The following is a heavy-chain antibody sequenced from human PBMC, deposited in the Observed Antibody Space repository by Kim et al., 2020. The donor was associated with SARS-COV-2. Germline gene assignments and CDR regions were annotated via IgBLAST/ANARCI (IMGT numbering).Heavy chain of an antibody. J-gene: IGHJ4*02. D-gene: IGHD1-26*01. Sequence: SINYAYSVKRQFTISKDNAKNSLYLQMNRLRADDTALYYCGTSIVGATVDYWGQGTLVTVSS. CDR3: GTSIVGATVDY. V-gene: IGHV3-9*01. CDR2: SI.